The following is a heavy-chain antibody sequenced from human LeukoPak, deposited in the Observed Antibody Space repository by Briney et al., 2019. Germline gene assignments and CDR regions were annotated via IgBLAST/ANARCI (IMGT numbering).Heavy chain of an antibody. CDR3: ARGGLQGYYYYYMDV. CDR1: GFTFSDYY. D-gene: IGHD4-11*01. V-gene: IGHV3-11*04. J-gene: IGHJ6*03. Sequence: GGSLRLSCAASGFTFSDYYMSWIRQAPGKGLEWVSYMSSSGSTIYYADSVKGRFTISRDNAKNSLYLQMNSLRAEDTAVYYCARGGLQGYYYYYMDVWGKGTTVTVSS. CDR2: MSSSGSTI.